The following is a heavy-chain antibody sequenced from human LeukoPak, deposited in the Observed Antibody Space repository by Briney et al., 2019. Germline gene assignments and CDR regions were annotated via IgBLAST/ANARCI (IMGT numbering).Heavy chain of an antibody. J-gene: IGHJ4*02. CDR2: ISDSSTTI. CDR3: ARDRGGAYDFWSGYYTGYFDY. CDR1: GFTFSSYG. V-gene: IGHV3-48*01. D-gene: IGHD3-3*01. Sequence: GGSLRLSCAASGFTFSSYGMSWVRQAPGKGLEWVSYISDSSTTIYYADSVKGRFTISRDNAKNSLYLQMNSLRAEDTAVYYCARDRGGAYDFWSGYYTGYFDYWGQGTLVPVSS.